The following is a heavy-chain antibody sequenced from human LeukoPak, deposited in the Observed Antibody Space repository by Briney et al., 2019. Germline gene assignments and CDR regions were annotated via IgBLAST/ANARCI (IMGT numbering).Heavy chain of an antibody. CDR1: GFTFSNYG. Sequence: EPGGSLRLSCAASGFTFSNYGMSWVRQAPGKGLEWVSAISGSGGSTYYADSVKGRFTISRDNSKNTLYLQMNSLRAEDTAVYYCAKDTELWFGFDYWGQGTLVTVSS. CDR3: AKDTELWFGFDY. J-gene: IGHJ4*02. V-gene: IGHV3-23*01. D-gene: IGHD3-10*01. CDR2: ISGSGGST.